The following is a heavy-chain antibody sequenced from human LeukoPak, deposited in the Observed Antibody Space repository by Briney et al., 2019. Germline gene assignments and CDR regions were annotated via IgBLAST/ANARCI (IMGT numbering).Heavy chain of an antibody. D-gene: IGHD1-26*01. Sequence: SGPTLVNPTQTLTLTCTFSGFSLSTSRVGVGWIRQPPGKALEWLALIYWDDDKRYSPSLKSRLTITKDTSKNQVVLGMTNMDPVDTATYYCVHRISAIHPEYSGSPYWYFDLWGRGTQVTVSS. CDR1: GFSLSTSRVG. J-gene: IGHJ2*01. CDR2: IYWDDDK. V-gene: IGHV2-5*02. CDR3: VHRISAIHPEYSGSPYWYFDL.